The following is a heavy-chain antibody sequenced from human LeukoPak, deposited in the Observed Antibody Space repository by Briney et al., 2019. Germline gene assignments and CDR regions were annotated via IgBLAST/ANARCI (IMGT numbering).Heavy chain of an antibody. CDR2: IRYDGSNK. D-gene: IGHD6-13*01. CDR3: AKDQLDSFDY. Sequence: PGGSLRLSCAASGFTFSSYGMHWVRQAPGKGLEWVSFIRYDGSNKYYTDSVKGRFTISRDNSKNTLYLQMNSLRAEDTAVYYCAKDQLDSFDYWGQGTPVTVSS. J-gene: IGHJ4*02. V-gene: IGHV3-30*02. CDR1: GFTFSSYG.